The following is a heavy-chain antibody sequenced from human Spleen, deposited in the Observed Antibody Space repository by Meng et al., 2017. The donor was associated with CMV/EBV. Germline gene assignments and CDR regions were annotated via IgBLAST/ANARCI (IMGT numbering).Heavy chain of an antibody. CDR3: AKRRTGNFDY. D-gene: IGHD1-1*01. CDR2: ISGSGDGT. Sequence: LSCAASGFIVRNNYMTWVRQPPGKGLEWVSAISGSGDGTYYADSVKGRFTISRDNSKNTLYLQMNSLRAEDTAVYYCAKRRTGNFDYWGQGTLVTVSS. J-gene: IGHJ4*02. V-gene: IGHV3-23*01. CDR1: GFIVRNNY.